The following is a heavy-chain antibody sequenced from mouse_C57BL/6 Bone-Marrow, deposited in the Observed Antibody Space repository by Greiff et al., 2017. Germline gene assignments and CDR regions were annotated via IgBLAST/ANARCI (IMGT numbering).Heavy chain of an antibody. V-gene: IGHV1-9*01. CDR2: ILPGSGST. Sequence: VQLQQSGAELMKPGASVKLSCKATGYTFTGYWIEWVKQRPGHGLEWIGEILPGSGSTNYNEKFKGKATFTADTSSNTAYMQLSSLTTEDSAIYYCARSGITTVVAINYYAIDYWGQGTSVTVSS. J-gene: IGHJ4*01. D-gene: IGHD1-1*01. CDR1: GYTFTGYW. CDR3: ARSGITTVVAINYYAIDY.